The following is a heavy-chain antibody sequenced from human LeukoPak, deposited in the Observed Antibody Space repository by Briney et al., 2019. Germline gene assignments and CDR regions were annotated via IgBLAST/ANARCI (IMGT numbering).Heavy chain of an antibody. CDR1: GFAFSNHA. CDR3: ARGGAYDYGVLDA. D-gene: IGHD4/OR15-4a*01. J-gene: IGHJ5*02. Sequence: GESLRLSCEASGFAFSNHAMTWVRQAPGEGLKWVSTISDTGKTTFYRDSVRGLFTISRYISNNTLYLQMDGLRADDTAVSYCARGGAYDYGVLDAWGQGTLVTVSA. CDR2: ISDTGKTT. V-gene: IGHV3-23*01.